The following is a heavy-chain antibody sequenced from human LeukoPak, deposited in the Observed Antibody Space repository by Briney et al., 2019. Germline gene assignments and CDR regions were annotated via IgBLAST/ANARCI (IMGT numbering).Heavy chain of an antibody. CDR1: GFTFSSYA. V-gene: IGHV3-23*01. D-gene: IGHD6-6*01. CDR3: AKSPSHSSSLDYFDY. Sequence: PGGSLRLSCAASGFTFSSYAMSWVRQAPGKGLEWVSAISGSGGSTYYADSVKGRFTISRDNSKNTLYLQMNSLRAEDTAVYYCAKSPSHSSSLDYFDYWGQGTLVTVSS. J-gene: IGHJ4*02. CDR2: ISGSGGST.